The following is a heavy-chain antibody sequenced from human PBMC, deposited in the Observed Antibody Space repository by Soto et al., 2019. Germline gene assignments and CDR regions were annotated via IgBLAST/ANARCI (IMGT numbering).Heavy chain of an antibody. V-gene: IGHV4-34*01. Sequence: SETLSLTCVVSGESLSDYFWSWIRQPPGMALEWIGEINHLGSINYNPSLKSRVTISVDTSKNQFSLKLSSVTAADTAVYYCARVQNTAMTNYYYGMDVWGQGTTVTVSS. D-gene: IGHD5-18*01. CDR1: GESLSDYF. J-gene: IGHJ6*02. CDR2: INHLGSI. CDR3: ARVQNTAMTNYYYGMDV.